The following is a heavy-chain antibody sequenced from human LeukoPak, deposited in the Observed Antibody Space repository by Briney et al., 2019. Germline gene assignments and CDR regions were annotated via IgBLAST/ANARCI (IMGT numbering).Heavy chain of an antibody. CDR2: INAGNGNT. J-gene: IGHJ4*02. Sequence: ASVKVSCKASGYTFASYAMHWVRQAPGQRLEWMGWINAGNGNTKYSQKFQGRVTITRDTSASTAYMELSSLRSEDTAVYYCARDGKQGTFDYWGQGTLVTVSS. CDR3: ARDGKQGTFDY. CDR1: GYTFASYA. V-gene: IGHV1-3*01.